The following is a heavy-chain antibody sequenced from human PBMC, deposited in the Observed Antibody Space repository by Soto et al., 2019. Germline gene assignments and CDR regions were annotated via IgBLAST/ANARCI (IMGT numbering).Heavy chain of an antibody. CDR2: IYYRVST. J-gene: IGHJ6*02. D-gene: IGHD2-15*01. CDR1: GGSVSSGSYY. Sequence: QVQLQESGPGLVKPSETLSLTCTVSGGSVSSGSYYWGWIRQPPGKGLEWIGYIYYRVSTNYNLSLKSRVTISVDTSKNHFSLKLSSVTDADTAVYYCARETLSGAEGYYCYGMDVWGQGTTVTVSS. V-gene: IGHV4-61*03. CDR3: ARETLSGAEGYYCYGMDV.